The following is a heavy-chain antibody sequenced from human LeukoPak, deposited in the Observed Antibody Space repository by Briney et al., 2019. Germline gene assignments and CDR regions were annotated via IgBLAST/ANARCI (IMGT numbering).Heavy chain of an antibody. CDR2: INPNSGGT. D-gene: IGHD1-1*01. V-gene: IGHV1-2*02. CDR1: GYTFTGYY. J-gene: IGHJ4*02. Sequence: ASVKVSCKASGYTFTGYYMHWVRQAPGQGLEWVGWINPNSGGTNYAQKFQGRVTMTRDTSISTAYMELSRLRSDDTAVYYCATDSGIWNDGPIGYWGQGTLVTVSS. CDR3: ATDSGIWNDGPIGY.